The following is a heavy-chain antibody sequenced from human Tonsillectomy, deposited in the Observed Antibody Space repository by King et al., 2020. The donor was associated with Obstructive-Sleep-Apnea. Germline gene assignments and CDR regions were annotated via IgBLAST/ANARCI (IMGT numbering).Heavy chain of an antibody. CDR1: AGAISGYY. Sequence: VQLQESGPGLVKPSETLSLTCAVSAGAISGYYWNWIRQPPGKGLEWIGFIYYTGSTNFNPFLNIRVTLSVDTSKNQLSLKLTSVTAADTAVYYCARGPALVVIDYWGQGTLVTVSS. CDR2: IYYTGST. J-gene: IGHJ4*02. V-gene: IGHV4-59*13. CDR3: ARGPALVVIDY.